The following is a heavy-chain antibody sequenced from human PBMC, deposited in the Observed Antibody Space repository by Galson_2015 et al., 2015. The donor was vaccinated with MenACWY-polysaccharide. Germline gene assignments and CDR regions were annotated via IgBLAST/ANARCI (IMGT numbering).Heavy chain of an antibody. CDR2: ISGSGGST. D-gene: IGHD1-26*01. Sequence: SLRLSCAASGFTFSSYAMSWVRQAPGKGLEWVSAISGSGGSTYYADSVKGRFTISRDNSKNTLYLQMNSLRAEDTAVYYCAKAYSGSYNRDYWGQGTLVTVSS. CDR3: AKAYSGSYNRDY. V-gene: IGHV3-23*01. J-gene: IGHJ4*02. CDR1: GFTFSSYA.